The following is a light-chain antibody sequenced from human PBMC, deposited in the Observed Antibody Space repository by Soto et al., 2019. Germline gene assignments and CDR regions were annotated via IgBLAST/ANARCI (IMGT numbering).Light chain of an antibody. Sequence: EIVLTQSPCTLSLSPGERATLSCRASQSVSSSYLAWYQQKPGQAPRLLIYGASSRATGIPDRFSGSGSGTDFTLTIRRLEPEDFAVYYCQQYGSSETFGQGTKVDIK. CDR1: QSVSSSY. CDR3: QQYGSSET. V-gene: IGKV3-20*01. J-gene: IGKJ1*01. CDR2: GAS.